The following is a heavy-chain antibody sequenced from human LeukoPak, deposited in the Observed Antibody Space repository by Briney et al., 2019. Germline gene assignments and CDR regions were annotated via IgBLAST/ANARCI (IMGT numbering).Heavy chain of an antibody. CDR1: GLIFSNCW. D-gene: IGHD3-16*02. CDR3: TTDIPFTSGGAIAY. J-gene: IGHJ4*02. V-gene: IGHV3-15*01. CDR2: IKSEVDGATR. Sequence: GGSLRLSCAASGLIFSNCWMTWVRQAPGKGPEWVGRIKSEVDGATRDYAAPVRGRFTLSRDDSRNTLYLQMNSLKTEDTAFYYCTTDIPFTSGGAIAYWGQGTLVTVSS.